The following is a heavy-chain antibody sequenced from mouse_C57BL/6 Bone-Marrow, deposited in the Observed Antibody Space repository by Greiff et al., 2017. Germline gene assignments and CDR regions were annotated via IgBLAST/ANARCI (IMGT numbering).Heavy chain of an antibody. Sequence: VQLQQSGAELVRPGASVTLSCKASGYTFTDYEMHWVKQTPVHGLEWIGAIDPATGGTAYNQKFKGKAILTADKSSSTAYMELRSLTSEDSAVYYCTRRGQLRLRYYFDYWGQGTTLTVSS. CDR1: GYTFTDYE. D-gene: IGHD3-2*02. V-gene: IGHV1-15*01. CDR2: IDPATGGT. J-gene: IGHJ2*01. CDR3: TRRGQLRLRYYFDY.